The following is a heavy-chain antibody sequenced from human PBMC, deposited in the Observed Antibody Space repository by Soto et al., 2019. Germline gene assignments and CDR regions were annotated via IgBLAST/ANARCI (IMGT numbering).Heavy chain of an antibody. D-gene: IGHD4-17*01. Sequence: GESLKISCKGSGYSFTSYWIGWVRQMPGKGLEWMGIIYPGDSDTRYSPSFQGQVTISADKSISTAYLQWSSLKASDTAVYYCAKNRGRVTTSWHFDYWGQGTMVTVSS. CDR3: AKNRGRVTTSWHFDY. CDR2: IYPGDSDT. J-gene: IGHJ4*02. V-gene: IGHV5-51*01. CDR1: GYSFTSYW.